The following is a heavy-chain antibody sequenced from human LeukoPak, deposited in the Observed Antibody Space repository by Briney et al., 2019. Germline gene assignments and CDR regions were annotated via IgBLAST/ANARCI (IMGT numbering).Heavy chain of an antibody. V-gene: IGHV3-21*01. D-gene: IGHD3-22*01. CDR1: GFTFSSYS. Sequence: GSLRLSCAASGFTFSSYSMNWVRQAPGKGLEWVSFISSSSSYIYYADSVKGRFTTSRDNAKNSLYLHMNSLRAEDTAVYYCAVQITMIVVVPYFDYWGQGTLVTLSS. CDR2: ISSSSSYI. CDR3: AVQITMIVVVPYFDY. J-gene: IGHJ4*02.